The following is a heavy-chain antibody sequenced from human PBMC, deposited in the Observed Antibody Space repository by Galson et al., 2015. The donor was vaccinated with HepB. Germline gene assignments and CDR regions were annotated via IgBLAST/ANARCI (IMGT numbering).Heavy chain of an antibody. CDR1: GYSFTSYW. CDR3: ARHIDYYYYGMDV. CDR2: IYPDDSDT. Sequence: QSGAEVKKPGESLKISCEGSGYSFTSYWIGWVRQMPGKGLEWMGIIYPDDSDTRYSPSFQGQVTISADKSISTAYLQWGSLKASDTAMYYCARHIDYYYYGMDVWGQGTTVTVSS. J-gene: IGHJ6*02. V-gene: IGHV5-51*01.